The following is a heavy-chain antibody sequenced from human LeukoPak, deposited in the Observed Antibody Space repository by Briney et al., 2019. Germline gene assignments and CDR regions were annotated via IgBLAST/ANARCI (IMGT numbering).Heavy chain of an antibody. CDR1: GFTFSNYG. V-gene: IGHV3-30*02. D-gene: IGHD3-3*02. CDR2: IRYDGSNK. CDR3: AREHFWSGMIFDI. J-gene: IGHJ3*02. Sequence: PGGSLRLSCAASGFTFSNYGIHWVRQAPGKGLEWVAFIRYDGSNKYYADSVKGRFTISRDNSKNTVYLQMNSLRTEDTAVYYCAREHFWSGMIFDIWGQGTKVTVSS.